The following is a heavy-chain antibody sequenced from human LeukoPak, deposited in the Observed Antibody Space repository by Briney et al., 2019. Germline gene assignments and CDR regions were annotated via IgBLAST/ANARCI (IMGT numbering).Heavy chain of an antibody. D-gene: IGHD1-14*01. CDR1: GFTFDDYA. CDR2: ISWISGSI. J-gene: IGHJ6*03. CDR3: AKDRNPYYYYMDV. V-gene: IGHV3-9*01. Sequence: PGGSLRLSCAASGFTFDDYAMHWVRQAPGKGLEWVSGISWISGSIGYADSVKGRFTISRDNAKNSLYLQMNSLRAEDTALYYCAKDRNPYYYYMDVWGKGTTVTVSS.